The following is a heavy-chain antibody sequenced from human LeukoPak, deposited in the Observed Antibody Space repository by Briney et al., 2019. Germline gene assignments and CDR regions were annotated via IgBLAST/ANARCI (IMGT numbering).Heavy chain of an antibody. D-gene: IGHD3-22*01. CDR2: ISGSGGST. CDR1: GFTFSSYA. CDR3: AKDPYDSSGYYDY. V-gene: IGHV3-23*01. J-gene: IGHJ4*02. Sequence: GGSLRLSCAASGFTFSSYAMSWVRQAPGKGLEWVSAISGSGGSTYYADSVKGRFAISRDNSKNTLYLQMNSLRAEDTAVYYCAKDPYDSSGYYDYWGQGTLVTVSS.